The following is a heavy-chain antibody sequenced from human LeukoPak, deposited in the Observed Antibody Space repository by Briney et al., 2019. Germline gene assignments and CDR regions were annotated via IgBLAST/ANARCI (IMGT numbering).Heavy chain of an antibody. Sequence: GGSLRLSCAASGFTFSSYAMSWVRQAPGKGLEWVSAISGSGGSTYYADSVKGRFPISRDNSKNTLYLQMNSLRAEDTAVYYCAKVGCSSTSCYAGGVFWFDPWGQGTLVTVSS. CDR2: ISGSGGST. V-gene: IGHV3-23*01. CDR3: AKVGCSSTSCYAGGVFWFDP. CDR1: GFTFSSYA. J-gene: IGHJ5*02. D-gene: IGHD2-2*01.